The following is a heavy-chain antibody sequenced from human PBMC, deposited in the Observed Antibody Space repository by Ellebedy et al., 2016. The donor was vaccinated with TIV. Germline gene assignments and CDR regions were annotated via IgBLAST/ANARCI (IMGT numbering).Heavy chain of an antibody. CDR3: ARVHYGSGSDH. D-gene: IGHD3-10*01. CDR1: GYTFTKYW. J-gene: IGHJ4*02. V-gene: IGHV5-10-1*01. Sequence: PGGSLRLSCMASGYTFTKYWINWVRQMPGKGLEWMGRIHPSDSYAYYSPSFHGHVTMSVDNSLSMAYLQWSSLKAADTAIYYYARVHYGSGSDHWGQGALVTVSS. CDR2: IHPSDSYA.